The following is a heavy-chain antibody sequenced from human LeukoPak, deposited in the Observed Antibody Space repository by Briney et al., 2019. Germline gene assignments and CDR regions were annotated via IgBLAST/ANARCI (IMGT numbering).Heavy chain of an antibody. CDR1: GDSFRSSGYY. V-gene: IGHV4-39*01. Sequence: ETLSLTCTVSGDSFRSSGYYWGWIRQPPGKGLEWIGTIHNSENTYYNPSLKGRVAIFGDTSKNQFSLNLSSVTAADTAMYYCARTSTVTTRWFDRWGQGTLATVSS. CDR2: IHNSENT. D-gene: IGHD4-17*01. J-gene: IGHJ5*02. CDR3: ARTSTVTTRWFDR.